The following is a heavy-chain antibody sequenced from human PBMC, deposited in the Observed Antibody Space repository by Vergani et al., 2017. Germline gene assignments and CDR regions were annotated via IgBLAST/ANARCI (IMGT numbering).Heavy chain of an antibody. CDR1: GGTFSSYA. Sequence: QVQLVQSGAEVKKPGSSVKVSCKASGGTFSSYAISWVRQAPGQGLEWLGGIIPIFGTANYAQKFQGRVKITADKSTSTAYMELSNLRSEDTAVYYCARNGPPDWATGQSFDYWGQGTLVTVSS. CDR3: ARNGPPDWATGQSFDY. J-gene: IGHJ4*02. D-gene: IGHD1-1*01. CDR2: IIPIFGTA. V-gene: IGHV1-69*06.